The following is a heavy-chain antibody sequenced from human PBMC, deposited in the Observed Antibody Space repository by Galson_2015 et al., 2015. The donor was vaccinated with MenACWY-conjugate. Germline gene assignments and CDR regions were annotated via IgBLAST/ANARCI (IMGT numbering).Heavy chain of an antibody. CDR1: GDSVSSHSAA. CDR2: TYYRFKWYA. CDR3: AKYGAYVPPLNYRGVDV. D-gene: IGHD4-17*01. V-gene: IGHV6-1*01. Sequence: CAISGDSVSSHSAAWNWIRQSPSRGLEWLGRTYYRFKWYADYAPSVKSRIATHPDTSKNQFSLQLNSVTPEDTAVYYCAKYGAYVPPLNYRGVDVWGQGTTVIVSS. J-gene: IGHJ6*01.